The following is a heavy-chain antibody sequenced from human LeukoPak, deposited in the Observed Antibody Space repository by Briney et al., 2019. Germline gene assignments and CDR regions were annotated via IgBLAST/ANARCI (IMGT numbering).Heavy chain of an antibody. Sequence: SETLSLTCTVSGGSISSYYWSWIRQPAGKGLEWIGRIDTSGSTNYNPSLKSRVTMSVDTSKNQFSLKLGAVTAADTAVYYCARDGAIRYFDWPDLVDWFDPWGQGTLVTVSS. CDR2: IDTSGST. J-gene: IGHJ5*02. D-gene: IGHD3-9*01. CDR3: ARDGAIRYFDWPDLVDWFDP. V-gene: IGHV4-4*07. CDR1: GGSISSYY.